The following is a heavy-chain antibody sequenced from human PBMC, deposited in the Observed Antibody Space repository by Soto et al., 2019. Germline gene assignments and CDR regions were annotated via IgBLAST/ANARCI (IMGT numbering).Heavy chain of an antibody. CDR1: GFTFSSYG. J-gene: IGHJ6*02. Sequence: GGSLRLSCAAAGFTFSSYGMSWVRQAPGKGLEWVSAVSGSGGGVYYADSVRGRFTISRDNSKNTLYLQVHSLRAEDTDICYCEKGSVVGADYSYGMDVWGQGTTVTVSS. D-gene: IGHD2-2*01. V-gene: IGHV3-23*01. CDR3: EKGSVVGADYSYGMDV. CDR2: VSGSGGGV.